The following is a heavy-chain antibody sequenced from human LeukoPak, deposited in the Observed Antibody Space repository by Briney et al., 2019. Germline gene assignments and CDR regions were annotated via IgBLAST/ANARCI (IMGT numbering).Heavy chain of an antibody. D-gene: IGHD3-22*01. CDR3: ARDLSSGREYDSSGYSDY. J-gene: IGHJ4*02. CDR2: ISAYNGNT. CDR1: GYTFTSYG. V-gene: IGHV1-18*01. Sequence: GASVKVSCKASGYTFTSYGISWVRQAPGQGLEWMGWISAYNGNTNYAQKLQGRVTMTTDTSTSTAYMELRSLRSDDTAVYYCARDLSSGREYDSSGYSDYWGQGTLVTVSS.